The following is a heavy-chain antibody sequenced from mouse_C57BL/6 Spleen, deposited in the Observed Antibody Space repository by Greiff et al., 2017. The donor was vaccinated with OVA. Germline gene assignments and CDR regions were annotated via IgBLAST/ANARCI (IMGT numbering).Heavy chain of an antibody. D-gene: IGHD2-1*01. CDR2: IYPSDSET. CDR1: GYTFTSYW. J-gene: IGHJ2*01. CDR3: ARRRDYGTLDY. V-gene: IGHV1-61*01. Sequence: VQLQQPGAELVRPGSSVKLSCKASGYTFTSYWMDWVKQRPGQGLEWIGNIYPSDSETHYNQKFKDKATLTVDKSSSTAYMQLSSLTSEDSAVYYCARRRDYGTLDYWGQGTTLTVSS.